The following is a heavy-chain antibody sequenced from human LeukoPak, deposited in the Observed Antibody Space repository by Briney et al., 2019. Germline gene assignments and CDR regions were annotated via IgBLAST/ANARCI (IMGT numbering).Heavy chain of an antibody. V-gene: IGHV3-23*01. J-gene: IGHJ5*02. D-gene: IGHD6-19*01. Sequence: PPGRSLRLSRAPSGFTFSSYGMHWVRQAPGKGLEWVSSIEASGGATYYADSVKGRFTISRDNSKYTFYLQMNSLRAEDTALYYCAKGSGSGWYGWFAPWGQGTLVTVSS. CDR1: GFTFSSYG. CDR2: IEASGGAT. CDR3: AKGSGSGWYGWFAP.